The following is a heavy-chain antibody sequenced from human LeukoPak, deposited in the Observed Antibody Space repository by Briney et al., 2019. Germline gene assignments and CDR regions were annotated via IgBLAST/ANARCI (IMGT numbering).Heavy chain of an antibody. CDR3: ARHYGSSSSWYIGAFDI. V-gene: IGHV4-59*08. J-gene: IGHJ3*02. D-gene: IGHD6-13*01. CDR1: GGSISSYY. Sequence: SETLSLTCTVSGGSISSYYWSWIRQPPGKGLEWIGYTYYSGSSNYNPSLKSRVTISVDTSKNQFSLKLSSVTAADTAVYYCARHYGSSSSWYIGAFDIWGQGTMVTVSS. CDR2: TYYSGSS.